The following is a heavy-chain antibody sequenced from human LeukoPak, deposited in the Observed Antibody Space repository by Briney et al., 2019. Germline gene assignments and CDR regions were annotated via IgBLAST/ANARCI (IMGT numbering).Heavy chain of an antibody. CDR2: IYPGDSDT. Sequence: GESLKISCKGSGYSFTSYWIGWVRQMPGKGLGWMGIIYPGDSDTRYSPSFQGRVTISADKSISTAYLQWSSLKASDTAMYYCARLRYSYEFGFDPWGQGTLVTVSS. D-gene: IGHD5-18*01. CDR3: ARLRYSYEFGFDP. V-gene: IGHV5-51*01. J-gene: IGHJ5*02. CDR1: GYSFTSYW.